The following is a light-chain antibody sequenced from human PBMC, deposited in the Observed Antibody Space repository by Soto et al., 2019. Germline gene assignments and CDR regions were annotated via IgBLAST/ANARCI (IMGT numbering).Light chain of an antibody. CDR1: SSDVGGYNY. J-gene: IGLJ1*01. CDR2: DVS. Sequence: QSALTQPASVSGSPGQSITVSCTGTSSDVGGYNYVSWYQQHPGKAPKVMIYDVSKRPSGFSNRFSGSKSGNTASLTIPGLQGEDEADYYCNSYTSSSTLPYVFGTGTKVTVL. V-gene: IGLV2-14*01. CDR3: NSYTSSSTLPYV.